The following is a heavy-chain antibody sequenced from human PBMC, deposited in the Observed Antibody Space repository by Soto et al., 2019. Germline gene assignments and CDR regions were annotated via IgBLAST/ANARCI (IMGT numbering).Heavy chain of an antibody. J-gene: IGHJ6*02. CDR1: GDSVSSNSAA. D-gene: IGHD6-19*01. CDR2: TYYRSKWYN. CDR3: ARDLTSIAVAGTRFNYYYGMDV. Sequence: SRTLSLTCAISGDSVSSNSAAWNWIRQSPSRGLEWLGRTYYRSKWYNDYAVSVKSRITINPDTSKNQFSLQLNSVTPEDTAVYYCARDLTSIAVAGTRFNYYYGMDVWGQGTTVTVSS. V-gene: IGHV6-1*01.